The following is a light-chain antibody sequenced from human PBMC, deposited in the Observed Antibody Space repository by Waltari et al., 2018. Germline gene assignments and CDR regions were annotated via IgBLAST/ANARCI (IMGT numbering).Light chain of an antibody. CDR2: RDN. CDR3: AAWDHSLSGRV. CDR1: SAYI. Sequence: QSVLIQPPSASGTPGQRVTISCSGGSAYIYWYQQLPGTAPKLLIYRDNQRPSGVPDRFSGSKSGTSASLAISGLRSEDEADYYCAAWDHSLSGRVFGGGTKLTVL. V-gene: IGLV1-47*01. J-gene: IGLJ3*02.